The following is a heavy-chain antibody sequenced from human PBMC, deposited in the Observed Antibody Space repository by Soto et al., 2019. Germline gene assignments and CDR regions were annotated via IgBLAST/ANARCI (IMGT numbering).Heavy chain of an antibody. V-gene: IGHV4-31*03. Sequence: QVQLQESGPGLVKPSQTLSLTCTVSGGSISSGGYYWSWIRQHPGKGLEWIGYIYYSGSTYYNPSLNSRVTISVDTSKNQFSLKLSSVTAADTAVYYCARTVTERFLEWLLNLGWFDPWGQGTLVTVSS. D-gene: IGHD3-3*01. J-gene: IGHJ5*02. CDR1: GGSISSGGYY. CDR3: ARTVTERFLEWLLNLGWFDP. CDR2: IYYSGST.